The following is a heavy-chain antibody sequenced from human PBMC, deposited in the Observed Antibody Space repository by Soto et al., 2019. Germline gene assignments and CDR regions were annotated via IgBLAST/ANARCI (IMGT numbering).Heavy chain of an antibody. D-gene: IGHD3-22*01. V-gene: IGHV3-11*01. CDR3: ARDRGYYDSSGYFDY. CDR2: ISSSDNII. CDR1: GFIFSDYY. Sequence: GGSLRLSCAASGFIFSDYYMSWIRQAPGKGLEWISYISSSDNIIYYADSVKGRFTISRDNAKNSLYLQMNSLRAEDTTVYYCARDRGYYDSSGYFDYWGQGTLVTVSS. J-gene: IGHJ4*02.